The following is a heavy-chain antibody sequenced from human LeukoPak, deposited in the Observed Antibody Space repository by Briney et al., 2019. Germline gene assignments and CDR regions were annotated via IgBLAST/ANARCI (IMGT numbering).Heavy chain of an antibody. CDR1: GYTFTSYG. J-gene: IGHJ4*02. D-gene: IGHD2-15*01. CDR2: ISAYNGNT. CDR3: ARDGYCSGGSCYFLAPFDY. V-gene: IGHV1-18*01. Sequence: GASVKVSCKASGYTFTSYGISWVRQAPGQGPEWMGWISAYNGNTNYAQKLQGRVTMTTDTSTSTAYMELRSLRSDDTAVYYCARDGYCSGGSCYFLAPFDYWGQGTLVTVSS.